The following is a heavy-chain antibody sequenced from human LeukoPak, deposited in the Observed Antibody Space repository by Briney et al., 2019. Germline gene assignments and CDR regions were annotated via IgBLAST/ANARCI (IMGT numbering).Heavy chain of an antibody. V-gene: IGHV3-74*01. D-gene: IGHD3-22*01. CDR1: GFTFSSYW. J-gene: IGHJ4*02. CDR3: ARSVYDSSGYYRVLEY. CDR2: IASDGSST. Sequence: GGSLRLSCAASGFTFSSYWMNWVRQAPGKGLVWVSRIASDGSSTTYADSVKGRLTISRDNAKNTLYLQMNSLRAEDTAVYYCARSVYDSSGYYRVLEYWSQGTLVTVSS.